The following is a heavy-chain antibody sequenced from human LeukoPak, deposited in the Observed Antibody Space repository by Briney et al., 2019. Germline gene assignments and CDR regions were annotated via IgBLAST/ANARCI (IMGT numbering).Heavy chain of an antibody. Sequence: SQTLSLTCTVSGASITRGGHYWTWIRQHPGKGLEWIGYTYYSGSTHYNPSLKSRVSISVDTSRNQFSLKVNSVTAADTAVYFCAREEEYSGYDLKAFDLWGQGTMVIVSS. CDR3: AREEEYSGYDLKAFDL. V-gene: IGHV4-31*03. CDR2: TYYSGST. J-gene: IGHJ3*01. D-gene: IGHD5-12*01. CDR1: GASITRGGHY.